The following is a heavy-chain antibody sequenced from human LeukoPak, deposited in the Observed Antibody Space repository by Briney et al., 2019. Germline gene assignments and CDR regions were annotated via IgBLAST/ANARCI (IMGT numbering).Heavy chain of an antibody. D-gene: IGHD3-22*01. V-gene: IGHV4-61*02. CDR2: IHTSGTT. Sequence: KPSETLSLTCTVSGGAISSGSHYWSWIRQSAGKGLEWIGRIHTSGTTNSNPSLKSRVTISVDTSKNQFSLKLSSVTAADTAVYYCAISYYYDLVGAFDIWGQGTMVTVSS. CDR3: AISYYYDLVGAFDI. CDR1: GGAISSGSHY. J-gene: IGHJ3*02.